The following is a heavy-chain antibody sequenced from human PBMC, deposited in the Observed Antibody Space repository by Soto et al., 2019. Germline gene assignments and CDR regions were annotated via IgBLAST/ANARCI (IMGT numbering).Heavy chain of an antibody. J-gene: IGHJ2*01. CDR3: ARRYFDL. V-gene: IGHV3-7*01. Sequence: VHLVESGGGLVQPGGSLRLSCAASGFTFSDYWMSWIRQAPGKGLEWVANIKQDGSEKWYVDSVKGRFTISRDNAKNSLYLQMNSLRAEDTAVYYCARRYFDLWGRGTLVTVSS. CDR1: GFTFSDYW. CDR2: IKQDGSEK.